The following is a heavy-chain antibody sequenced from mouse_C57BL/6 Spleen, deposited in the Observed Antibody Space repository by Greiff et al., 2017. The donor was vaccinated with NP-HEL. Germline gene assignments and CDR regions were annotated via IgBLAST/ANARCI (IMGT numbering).Heavy chain of an antibody. CDR3: ARMGSSGYYFDY. V-gene: IGHV1-55*01. J-gene: IGHJ2*01. CDR1: GYTFTSYW. Sequence: QVQLQQPGAELVKPGASVKMSCKASGYTFTSYWITWVTQRPGQGLEWIGDIYPGSGSTNYNEKFKSKATLTVDTSSSTAYMQLSSLTSEDSAVYYCARMGSSGYYFDYWGQGTTLTVSS. D-gene: IGHD3-2*02. CDR2: IYPGSGST.